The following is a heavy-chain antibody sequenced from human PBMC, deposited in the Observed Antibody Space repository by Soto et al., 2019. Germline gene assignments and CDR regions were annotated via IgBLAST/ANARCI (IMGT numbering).Heavy chain of an antibody. V-gene: IGHV1-69*13. J-gene: IGHJ6*02. CDR2: INPSFGTA. CDR3: AGQLVGVDYYYGMDV. Sequence: SVKVSCKASGYTFTSYYMNWVRQAPGQGLEWMGGINPSFGTATYAQKFQGRVTITADETTSTAYMELSSLRSEDTAVYYCAGQLVGVDYYYGMDVWGQGTTVTVSS. D-gene: IGHD6-6*01. CDR1: GYTFTSYY.